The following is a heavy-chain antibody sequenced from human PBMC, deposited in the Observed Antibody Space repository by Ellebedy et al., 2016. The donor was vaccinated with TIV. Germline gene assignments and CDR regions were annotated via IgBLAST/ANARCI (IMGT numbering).Heavy chain of an antibody. V-gene: IGHV4-39*01. J-gene: IGHJ4*02. CDR1: GGSISSSSYY. CDR3: ARRGSSYCSGGSCFSGNDY. Sequence: GSLRLXCTVSGGSISSSSYYWDWIRQHPGKGLEWIGSIYYSGSTYYNPSLKSRVTISVDTSKNQFSLRVSSVTAADTAVYYCARRGSSYCSGGSCFSGNDYWGQGTLATVSS. CDR2: IYYSGST. D-gene: IGHD2-15*01.